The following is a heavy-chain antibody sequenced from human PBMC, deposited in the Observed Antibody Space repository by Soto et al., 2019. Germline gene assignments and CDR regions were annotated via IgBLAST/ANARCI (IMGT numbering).Heavy chain of an antibody. D-gene: IGHD6-19*01. J-gene: IGHJ4*02. Sequence: EAQLLESGGGLVQYGGSLRLSCVASGFTFSSYAMNWVRQAPGKGLEWVSSISGSGGSTYNADSVKGRFTISRDNSKNTLYLQMSSLRAEDTAVYYCTKGSSGWYSGYWGQGTLVTVSS. V-gene: IGHV3-23*01. CDR1: GFTFSSYA. CDR2: ISGSGGST. CDR3: TKGSSGWYSGY.